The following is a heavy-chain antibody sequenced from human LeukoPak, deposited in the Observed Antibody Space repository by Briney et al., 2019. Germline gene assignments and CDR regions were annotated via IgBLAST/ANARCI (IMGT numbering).Heavy chain of an antibody. V-gene: IGHV1-3*01. D-gene: IGHD5-18*01. CDR3: ARVGGPVDTAMAHFDY. CDR2: INAGNGDT. J-gene: IGHJ4*02. Sequence: ASVKVSCKTSGYTFSTYAMHWVRQAPGQRLEWVGWINAGNGDTKYSQKFQDRVTITRDTSATTAFMELSSLRFEDTAVYYCARVGGPVDTAMAHFDYWGQGTLVTVSS. CDR1: GYTFSTYA.